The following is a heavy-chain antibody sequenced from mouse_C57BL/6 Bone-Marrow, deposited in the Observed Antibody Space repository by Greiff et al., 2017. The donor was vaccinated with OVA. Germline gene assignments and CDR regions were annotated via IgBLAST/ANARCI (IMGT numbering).Heavy chain of an antibody. CDR1: GYTFTDYN. J-gene: IGHJ4*01. V-gene: IGHV1-22*01. CDR3: ARCSSYDYYAMDY. Sequence: VQLQQSGPELVKPGASVKMSCKASGYTFTDYNMHWVKQSHGKSLEWIGYINPNNGGTSYNQKFKGKATLTVNKSSSTAYMELRSLTSEDSAVYYCARCSSYDYYAMDYWGQGTSVTVSS. D-gene: IGHD1-1*01. CDR2: INPNNGGT.